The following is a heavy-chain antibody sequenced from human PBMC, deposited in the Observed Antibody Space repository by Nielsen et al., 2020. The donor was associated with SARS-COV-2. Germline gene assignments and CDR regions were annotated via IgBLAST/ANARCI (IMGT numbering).Heavy chain of an antibody. CDR2: ISYDGSNK. D-gene: IGHD3-22*01. Sequence: GSLKISCAASGFTFSSYAMHWVRQAPGKGLEWVAVISYDGSNKYYADSVKGRFTISRDNSKNTLYLQMNSLRAEDTAVYYCARTSTIRVVVNAFDIWGQGTMVTVSS. V-gene: IGHV3-30-3*01. CDR3: ARTSTIRVVVNAFDI. J-gene: IGHJ3*02. CDR1: GFTFSSYA.